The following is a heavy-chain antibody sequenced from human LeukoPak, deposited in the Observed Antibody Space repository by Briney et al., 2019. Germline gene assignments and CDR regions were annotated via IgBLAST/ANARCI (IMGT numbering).Heavy chain of an antibody. CDR3: ARPYSSGLRGFQGNAFDI. J-gene: IGHJ3*02. CDR1: GYTFTSYG. CDR2: ISAYNGNT. V-gene: IGHV1-18*01. D-gene: IGHD6-19*01. Sequence: ASVKVSCKASGYTFTSYGISWVRQAPGQGLEWMGWISAYNGNTNYAQKLQGRVTMTTDTSTSTAYMELRSLRSDDTAVYYCARPYSSGLRGFQGNAFDIWGQGTMVTVSS.